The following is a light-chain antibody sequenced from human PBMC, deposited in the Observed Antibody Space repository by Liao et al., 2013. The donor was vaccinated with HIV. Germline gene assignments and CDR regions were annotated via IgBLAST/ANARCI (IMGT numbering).Light chain of an antibody. Sequence: SYELTQPPSVSVAPGETARIACGGNNVGSKYVHWYQQKPGQAPVLVIFSNTDRPSGIPERFSGSNSGNTATLTISRVEAGDEADYYCQVWDDSSYHIVFGGGTKLTVL. CDR2: SNT. CDR3: QVWDDSSYHIV. CDR1: NVGSKY. V-gene: IGLV3-21*04. J-gene: IGLJ2*01.